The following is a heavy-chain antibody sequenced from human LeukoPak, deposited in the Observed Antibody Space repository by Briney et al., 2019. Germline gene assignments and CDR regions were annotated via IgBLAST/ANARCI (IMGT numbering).Heavy chain of an antibody. Sequence: SVKVSCKASGGTFSSYGISWVRQAPGQGLEWMGRIFPFLGIANYAEKFQGRVTITADKSTSTAYMELSSLRSEDTAVYYCARWPQLGSSSAYYYYMDVWGKGTTVTVSS. CDR2: IFPFLGIA. D-gene: IGHD7-27*01. CDR1: GGTFSSYG. CDR3: ARWPQLGSSSAYYYYMDV. V-gene: IGHV1-69*04. J-gene: IGHJ6*03.